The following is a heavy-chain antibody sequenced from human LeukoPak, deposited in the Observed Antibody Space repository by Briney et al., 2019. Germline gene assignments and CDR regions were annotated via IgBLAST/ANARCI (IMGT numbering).Heavy chain of an antibody. D-gene: IGHD2-15*01. Sequence: GGSLRLSCAASGFTFSSYGMHWVRQAPGKGLEWVAVIWYGGSNKYYADSVKGRFTISRDNSKNTLYLQMNSLRAEDTAVYYCAKEVATTKDYWGQGTLVTVSS. CDR3: AKEVATTKDY. V-gene: IGHV3-30*02. CDR2: IWYGGSNK. CDR1: GFTFSSYG. J-gene: IGHJ4*02.